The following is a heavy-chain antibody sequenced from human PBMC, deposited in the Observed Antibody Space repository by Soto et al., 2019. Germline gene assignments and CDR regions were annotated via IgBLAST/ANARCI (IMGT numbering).Heavy chain of an antibody. V-gene: IGHV3-74*01. CDR1: GFTFSSHW. Sequence: EVQLVESGGDLVQPGGSLRLSCAASGFTFSSHWMHWVRRVQGKGLVWVSHINTDGGITGYADSVKGRFTISRDNAKNTLYLQMNGLRVEDTSVYYCTREAGYCSRTSCYRRAFDSWGQGTMVTVSS. D-gene: IGHD2-2*01. J-gene: IGHJ3*02. CDR2: INTDGGIT. CDR3: TREAGYCSRTSCYRRAFDS.